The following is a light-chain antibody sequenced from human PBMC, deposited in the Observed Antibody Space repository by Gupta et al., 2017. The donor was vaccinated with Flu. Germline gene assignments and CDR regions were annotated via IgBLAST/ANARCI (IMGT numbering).Light chain of an antibody. J-gene: IGKJ2*01. CDR2: KAS. CDR3: LQYNSYPST. Sequence: PSTLSASVGDRVTITCRASQNISTWLAWYQQKPGKGPKVLIYKASSLESGVPSRFSGSGSGTEFTLIISSLQPDDSATYFCLQYNSYPSTFGQGTKLDI. V-gene: IGKV1-5*03. CDR1: QNISTW.